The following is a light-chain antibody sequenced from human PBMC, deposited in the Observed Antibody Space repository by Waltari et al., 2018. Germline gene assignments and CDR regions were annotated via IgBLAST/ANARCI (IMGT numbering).Light chain of an antibody. CDR1: SNAVGRYDL. CDR3: CSYAGTTTYV. CDR2: EVV. J-gene: IGLJ1*01. Sequence: QSALTQPASVSGSPGQSITIPCIGTSNAVGRYDLVSWYQFHPAKAPTVLIYEVVKRPSGVSNRFSASKSGNTASLTISGLQADDEADYYCCSYAGTTTYVFGGRTKVTVL. V-gene: IGLV2-23*02.